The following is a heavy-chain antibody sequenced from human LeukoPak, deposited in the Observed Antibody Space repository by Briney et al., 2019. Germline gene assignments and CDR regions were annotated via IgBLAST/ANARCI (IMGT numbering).Heavy chain of an antibody. CDR1: GGSINRSSYY. V-gene: IGHV4-39*01. D-gene: IGHD3-22*01. Sequence: ETLSLTCTVSGGSINRSSYYWGWIRQSLGKGLEWIGNIFYSGSTYYNTSLKSRVTISVDTSKNQFSLKLNSVTAADTAVYYCARSDYDDTSAFDYWGQGTLVTVSS. CDR3: ARSDYDDTSAFDY. CDR2: IFYSGST. J-gene: IGHJ4*02.